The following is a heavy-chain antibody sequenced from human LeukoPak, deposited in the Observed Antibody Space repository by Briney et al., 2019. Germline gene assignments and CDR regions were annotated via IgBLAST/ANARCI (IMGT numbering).Heavy chain of an antibody. J-gene: IGHJ4*02. V-gene: IGHV4-59*11. Sequence: SETLSLTCTVSGGSINSHYCNWIRQSPGKGLEWIGYIYNSGSINYNPSLKSRVTISVDTSKNQFSLKLSSVTAADTAVYYCARRQKSYYYDSSGYYTPTSYFDYWGQGTLVTVSS. CDR1: GGSINSHY. CDR3: ARRQKSYYYDSSGYYTPTSYFDY. D-gene: IGHD3-22*01. CDR2: IYNSGSI.